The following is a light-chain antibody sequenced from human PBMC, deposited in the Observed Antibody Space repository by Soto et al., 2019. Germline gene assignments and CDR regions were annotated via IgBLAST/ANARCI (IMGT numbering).Light chain of an antibody. V-gene: IGKV3-20*01. J-gene: IGKJ1*01. CDR2: GAS. CDR3: QQYGRSPWT. CDR1: QTVGASY. Sequence: EIVLTQSPDTLSLSPGDRATVSCRASQTVGASYVAWYQHRPGQAPKFLMYGASTRATGIPDRFSGSGSGTEFTLTIDRLEPEDFGLYYCQQYGRSPWTFGQGTRVEIK.